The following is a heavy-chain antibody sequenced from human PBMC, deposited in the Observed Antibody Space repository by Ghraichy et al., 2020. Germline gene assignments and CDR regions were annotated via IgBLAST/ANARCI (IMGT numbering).Heavy chain of an antibody. J-gene: IGHJ6*03. D-gene: IGHD3-22*01. Sequence: SVKVSCKASGGTFSSYAISWVRQAPGQGLEWMGGIIPIFGTANYAQKFQGRVTITADESTSTAYMELSSLRSEDTAVYYCARGSLGASSGLVRYYYYMDVWGKGTTVTVSS. V-gene: IGHV1-69*13. CDR1: GGTFSSYA. CDR2: IIPIFGTA. CDR3: ARGSLGASSGLVRYYYYMDV.